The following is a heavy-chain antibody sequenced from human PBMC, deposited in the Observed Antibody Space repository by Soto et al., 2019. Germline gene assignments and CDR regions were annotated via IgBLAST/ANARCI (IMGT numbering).Heavy chain of an antibody. CDR2: IVVGSGNT. J-gene: IGHJ4*02. CDR3: AATSSGYYAGVY. CDR1: GFTFTSSA. V-gene: IGHV1-58*01. Sequence: QMQLVQSGPEVKKPGTSVKVSCKASGFTFTSSAVQWVRQARGQRLEWIGWIVVGSGNTNYAQKFQERVTITRDMSTSTAYMELSSLRSEETAVYYCAATSSGYYAGVYWGQGTLVTVSS. D-gene: IGHD3-22*01.